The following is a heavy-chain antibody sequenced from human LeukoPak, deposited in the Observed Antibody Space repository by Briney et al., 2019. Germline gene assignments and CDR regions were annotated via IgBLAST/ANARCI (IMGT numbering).Heavy chain of an antibody. CDR3: AKDEPGSYSPSDY. J-gene: IGHJ4*02. D-gene: IGHD3-10*01. V-gene: IGHV3-30*18. CDR2: ISYDGNDK. Sequence: GGSLRLSCAASGFTFRNYAMHWVRQAPAKGLEGVAFISYDGNDKYYADSVKGRFTISRDNSKNTLYLQMNSLRAEDTAVYYCAKDEPGSYSPSDYWGQGTLVTVSS. CDR1: GFTFRNYA.